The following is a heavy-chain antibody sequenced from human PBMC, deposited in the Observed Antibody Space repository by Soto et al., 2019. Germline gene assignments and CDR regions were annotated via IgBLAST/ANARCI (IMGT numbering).Heavy chain of an antibody. Sequence: SETLSLTCAVSGYSISSGYYWGWIRQPPGKGLEWIGSIYHSGRTYYNPSLKSRVTISVDTSKNQFSLKLSSVTAADTAVYYCARARSNTVTTMTFDYWGQGTLVTVSS. V-gene: IGHV4-38-2*01. CDR1: GYSISSGYY. CDR3: ARARSNTVTTMTFDY. CDR2: IYHSGRT. J-gene: IGHJ4*02. D-gene: IGHD4-17*01.